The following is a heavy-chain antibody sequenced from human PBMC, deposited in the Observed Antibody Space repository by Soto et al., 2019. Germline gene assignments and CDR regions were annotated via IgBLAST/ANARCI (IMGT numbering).Heavy chain of an antibody. J-gene: IGHJ4*02. CDR3: ARETYYSSGPSFDY. V-gene: IGHV3-48*02. Sequence: EVQLVESGGDLVQPGGSLRLSCAASGFTFSGYSMNWVRQAPGKGLEWVSYISTSSSTIYYADSVKGRFTISRDNAKNSLYLQMNSLRDEDTAVYSCARETYYSSGPSFDYWGQGTLVTVSS. CDR1: GFTFSGYS. D-gene: IGHD3-22*01. CDR2: ISTSSSTI.